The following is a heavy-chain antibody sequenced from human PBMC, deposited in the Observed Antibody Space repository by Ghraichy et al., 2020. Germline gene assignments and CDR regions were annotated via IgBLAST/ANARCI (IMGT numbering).Heavy chain of an antibody. CDR2: IWYDGSNK. CDR3: ARRYYGGNSGYDFDY. V-gene: IGHV3-33*01. Sequence: GGSLRLSCAASGFTFSSYGMHWVRQAPGKGLEWVAVIWYDGSNKYYADSVKGRFTISRDNSKNTLYLQMNSLRAEDTAVYYCARRYYGGNSGYDFDYWGQGTLVTVSS. D-gene: IGHD4-23*01. J-gene: IGHJ4*02. CDR1: GFTFSSYG.